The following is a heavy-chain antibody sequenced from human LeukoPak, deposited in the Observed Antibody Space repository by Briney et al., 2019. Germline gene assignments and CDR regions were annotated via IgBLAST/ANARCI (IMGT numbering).Heavy chain of an antibody. CDR3: AKIAVAGTTWWYFDL. V-gene: IGHV1-46*01. CDR2: INPSGGST. Sequence: ASVKVSCKASGYAFTSYYMHWVRQAPGQGLEWMGIINPSGGSTSYAQKFQGRVTMTRDTSTSTVYMELSSLRSDDTAVYYCAKIAVAGTTWWYFDLWGRGTLDTVSS. J-gene: IGHJ2*01. CDR1: GYAFTSYY. D-gene: IGHD6-19*01.